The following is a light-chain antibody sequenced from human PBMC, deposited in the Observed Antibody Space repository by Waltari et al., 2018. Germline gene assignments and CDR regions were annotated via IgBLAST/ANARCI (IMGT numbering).Light chain of an antibody. CDR2: DVT. J-gene: IGLJ2*01. CDR3: SSYTSSGTLRI. Sequence: QSVLTQPASVSGSPGQSITISCTGTNSDVGGYNYVSWYQQYPGKAPRLMIYDVTKRPSGVSNRFPGSKSGNTASLTISGLQAEDEADYYCSSYTSSGTLRIFGGGTKVTAL. V-gene: IGLV2-14*01. CDR1: NSDVGGYNY.